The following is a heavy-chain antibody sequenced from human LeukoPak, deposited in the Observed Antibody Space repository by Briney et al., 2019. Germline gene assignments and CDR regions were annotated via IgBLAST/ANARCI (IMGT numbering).Heavy chain of an antibody. J-gene: IGHJ4*02. D-gene: IGHD3-10*01. CDR2: ISAYNGNT. CDR1: GYTFTSYG. Sequence: GESLKISCKASGYTFTSYGISWVRQAPGQGLEWMGWISAYNGNTNYAQKLQGRVTMTTDTSTSTAYMELRSLRSDDTAVYYCARDRGLYYYGSGSYYLNYFDYWGQGTLVTVSS. CDR3: ARDRGLYYYGSGSYYLNYFDY. V-gene: IGHV1-18*01.